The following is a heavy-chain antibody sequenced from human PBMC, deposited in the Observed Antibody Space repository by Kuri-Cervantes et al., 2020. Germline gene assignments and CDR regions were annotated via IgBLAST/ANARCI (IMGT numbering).Heavy chain of an antibody. CDR3: ARDVGGGVVASPHWYFDL. CDR1: GGSVSSGSYY. D-gene: IGHD2-8*02. CDR2: IYYSGST. Sequence: SETLSLTCTVSGGSVSSGSYYWSWIRQPPGKGLEWIGYIYYSGSTNYNPSLKSRVTISVDTSKNQFSPKLSSVTAADTAVYYCARDVGGGVVASPHWYFDLWGRGTLVTVSS. V-gene: IGHV4-61*01. J-gene: IGHJ2*01.